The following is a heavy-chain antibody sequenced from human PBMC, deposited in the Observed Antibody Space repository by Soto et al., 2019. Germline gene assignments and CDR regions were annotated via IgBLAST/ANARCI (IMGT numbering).Heavy chain of an antibody. Sequence: QVQLVESGGGVVQPGRSLRLSCAASGFTFSSYAMHWVRQARGKRLEWVAVISYDGSNKYYADSVKGRFTISRDNSKNTLYLQMNSLRAEDTAVYYCARPLWRDDYNWGYFDLWGRGTLVTVSS. CDR3: ARPLWRDDYNWGYFDL. J-gene: IGHJ2*01. CDR1: GFTFSSYA. V-gene: IGHV3-30-3*01. D-gene: IGHD4-4*01. CDR2: ISYDGSNK.